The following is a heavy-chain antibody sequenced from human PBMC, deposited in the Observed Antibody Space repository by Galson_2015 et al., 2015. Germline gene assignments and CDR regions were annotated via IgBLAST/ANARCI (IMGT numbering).Heavy chain of an antibody. D-gene: IGHD5-18*01. CDR3: ARMTAY. Sequence: SETLSLTCTVSGYSISSGYNWGWIRQSPGKGLEWIGYIYHSGSTQYNPSLKSRVTISVDTSKNQFSLKLTSVTAADTAVYYCARMTAYWGQGTLVTVSS. V-gene: IGHV4-38-2*02. J-gene: IGHJ4*02. CDR2: IYHSGST. CDR1: GYSISSGYN.